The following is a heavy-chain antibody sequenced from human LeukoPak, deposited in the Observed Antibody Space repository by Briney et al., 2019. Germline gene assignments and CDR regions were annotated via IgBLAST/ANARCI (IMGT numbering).Heavy chain of an antibody. D-gene: IGHD3-16*02. Sequence: GGSLRLSCAASGFTFSTHWMSWVRQAPGKGLEWVANIKQDGSDKYYVDSVKGRFTISKDNPKNSLYLQMNSLRAEDTAVYYCAREPPLYYDYVWGSYRSYYFDYWGQGTLVTVSS. CDR3: AREPPLYYDYVWGSYRSYYFDY. J-gene: IGHJ4*02. CDR1: GFTFSTHW. CDR2: IKQDGSDK. V-gene: IGHV3-7*01.